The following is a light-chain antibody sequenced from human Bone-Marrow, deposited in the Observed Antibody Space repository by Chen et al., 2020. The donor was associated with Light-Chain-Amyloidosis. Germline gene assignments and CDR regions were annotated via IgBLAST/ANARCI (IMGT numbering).Light chain of an antibody. CDR2: EVT. V-gene: IGLV2-14*01. J-gene: IGLJ2*01. CDR3: SSYTSSSTLV. CDR1: SSDVGGYNY. Sequence: HSALTQPASVSGSPGQSITISCTGTSSDVGGYNYVSWYQQPPGKAPKLMIYEVTNRPSGVAKRFAGSKSDKTASRTSSGVEAEDEADYYRSSYTSSSTLVFGGGTKLTVL.